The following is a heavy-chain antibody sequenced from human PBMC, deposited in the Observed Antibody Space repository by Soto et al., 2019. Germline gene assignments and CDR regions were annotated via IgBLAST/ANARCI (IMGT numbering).Heavy chain of an antibody. CDR3: VRDWKEGEGSAFYY. CDR1: GYTFTSYG. V-gene: IGHV1-18*01. CDR2: SSTNNGNT. Sequence: QVQLVQSGAEVKKPGASVKVSCKASGYTFTSYGISWVRQAHGQGLEWMGWSSTNNGNTKYAQKNQGRVTMTTDTSTSTAYMDLRSLRSDDTAVYYCVRDWKEGEGSAFYYWGQGTLVAVSA. J-gene: IGHJ4*02. D-gene: IGHD1-1*01.